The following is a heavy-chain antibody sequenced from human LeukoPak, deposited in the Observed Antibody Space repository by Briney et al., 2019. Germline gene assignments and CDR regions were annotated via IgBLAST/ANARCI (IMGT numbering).Heavy chain of an antibody. CDR1: GGSISSYY. V-gene: IGHV4-4*07. Sequence: PSETLSLTCTVSGGSISSYYWTWIRQPAGKGLEWIGRIYTSGSTNYNPSLKSRVTMSVDTSKNQFSLKLSSVTAADTAVYYCARDCSSTSCPNYNMDVWGQGTTVTVSS. CDR2: IYTSGST. D-gene: IGHD2-2*01. J-gene: IGHJ6*02. CDR3: ARDCSSTSCPNYNMDV.